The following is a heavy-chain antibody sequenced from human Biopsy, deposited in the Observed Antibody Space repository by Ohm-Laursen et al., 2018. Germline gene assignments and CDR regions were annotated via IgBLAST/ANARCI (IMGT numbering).Heavy chain of an antibody. V-gene: IGHV4-59*07. CDR3: ARSNGYDDYRFDD. J-gene: IGHJ4*02. D-gene: IGHD4-11*01. CDR2: ISYTGDT. CDR1: GDSISSDF. Sequence: SDTLSLTCTVSGDSISSDFWSWIRQTPGKGLEWIGYISYTGDTNYNPSLESRITISLDTSKNQFSLMLSSVTAADTAVYYCARSNGYDDYRFDDWGQGTPVTVAS.